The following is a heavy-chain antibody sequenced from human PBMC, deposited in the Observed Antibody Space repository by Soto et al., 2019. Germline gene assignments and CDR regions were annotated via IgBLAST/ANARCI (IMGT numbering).Heavy chain of an antibody. D-gene: IGHD4-17*01. CDR2: IYYSGST. J-gene: IGHJ5*02. CDR1: GGSISSGGYY. CDR3: ARDQGTTVAPRGFDP. V-gene: IGHV4-31*03. Sequence: QVQLQESGPGLVKPSQTLSLTCTVSGGSISSGGYYWSWIRQHPGKGLEWIGYIYYSGSTYYNPSLKSRVNISVETSKNQFSLKLSSVTAADTAVYYCARDQGTTVAPRGFDPWGQGTLVTVSS.